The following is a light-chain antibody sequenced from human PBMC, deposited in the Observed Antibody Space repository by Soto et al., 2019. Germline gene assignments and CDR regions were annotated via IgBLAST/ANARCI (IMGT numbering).Light chain of an antibody. CDR3: HHYNSYSEA. J-gene: IGKJ1*01. Sequence: EIVMTQSPGTLSVSPGERATLSCRASQSVNIYLAWYQQNPGQAPRLLIFGASSRATGIPARFSGSGSGTEFNLTTISLQPDDFATYYCHHYNSYSEAFGQGTKVDIK. V-gene: IGKV3D-15*01. CDR1: QSVNIY. CDR2: GAS.